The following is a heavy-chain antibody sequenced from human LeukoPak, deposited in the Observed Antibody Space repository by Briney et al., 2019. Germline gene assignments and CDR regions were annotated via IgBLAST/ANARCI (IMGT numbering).Heavy chain of an antibody. V-gene: IGHV4-4*07. CDR1: GGSISSYY. CDR2: IYTRGST. D-gene: IGHD2-2*01. CDR3: ARGIGSSTSSNPYYYYMDV. Sequence: SETLSLTCTVSGGSISSYYWSWIRRPAGKGLEWIGRIYTRGSTNYNPSLKSRVTMSVDTSKNQFSLKLSSVTAADTAVYYCARGIGSSTSSNPYYYYMDVWGKGTTVTISS. J-gene: IGHJ6*03.